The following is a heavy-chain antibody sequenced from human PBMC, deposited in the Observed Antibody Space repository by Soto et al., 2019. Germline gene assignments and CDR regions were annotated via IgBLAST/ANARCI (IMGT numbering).Heavy chain of an antibody. V-gene: IGHV4-39*01. D-gene: IGHD3-3*01. Sequence: SETLSLTGTFHGGSRNSSSYYCGCFRQTPGKGLEWIGSIYYSGSTYYNPSLKSRVTISVDTSKNQFSLKLSSVTAADTAVYYCAREPYYDFWSGYYWGDTRDYGMDVWGKGTTVS. CDR3: AREPYYDFWSGYYWGDTRDYGMDV. CDR1: GGSRNSSSYY. CDR2: IYYSGST. J-gene: IGHJ6*04.